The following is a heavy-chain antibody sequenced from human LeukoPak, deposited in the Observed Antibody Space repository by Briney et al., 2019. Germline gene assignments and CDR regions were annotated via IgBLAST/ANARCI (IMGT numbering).Heavy chain of an antibody. Sequence: GASVKVSCKASGGTLSSYAISWVRQAPGQGLEWMGGIIPIFGTANYAQKFQGRVTITADKSTSTAYMELSSLRSEDTAVYYCAIQTYYDTLTGGAFDIWGQGTMVTVSS. CDR1: GGTLSSYA. CDR2: IIPIFGTA. V-gene: IGHV1-69*06. D-gene: IGHD3-9*01. CDR3: AIQTYYDTLTGGAFDI. J-gene: IGHJ3*02.